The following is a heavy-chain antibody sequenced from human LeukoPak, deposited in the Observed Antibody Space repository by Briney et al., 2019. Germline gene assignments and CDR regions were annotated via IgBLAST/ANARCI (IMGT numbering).Heavy chain of an antibody. J-gene: IGHJ4*02. CDR1: GFSFSSYN. Sequence: PGGSLRLSCAASGFSFSSYNMNWVRQAPGKGLEWVSSISPSSNYIYYADSMKGRFTISRDNAKNSLYLQMSSLRAEDTAVFYCVRERDIGSGFDYWGQGTQVTVSS. D-gene: IGHD5-12*01. V-gene: IGHV3-21*01. CDR3: VRERDIGSGFDY. CDR2: ISPSSNYI.